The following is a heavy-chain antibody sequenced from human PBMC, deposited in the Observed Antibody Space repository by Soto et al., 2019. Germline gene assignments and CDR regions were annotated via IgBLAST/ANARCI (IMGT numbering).Heavy chain of an antibody. CDR1: NYTFTYYC. CDR3: ARDYCSSPKCSRYNDLDF. CDR2: ISAYSGYT. V-gene: IGHV1-18*04. D-gene: IGHD2-2*01. Sequence: QVHLEQSGVEVKKPGASVKVSCKASNYTFTYYCISWVRQAPGQGLEWMGLISAYSGYTNYAQNLQGRVFMTRDTSTNTAYLELRSLRSDDTAMYYCARDYCSSPKCSRYNDLDFWGQGTMITVSS. J-gene: IGHJ4*02.